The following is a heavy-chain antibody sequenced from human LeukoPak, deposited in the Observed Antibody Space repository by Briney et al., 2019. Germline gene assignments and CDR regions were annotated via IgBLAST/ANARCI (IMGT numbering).Heavy chain of an antibody. V-gene: IGHV1-24*01. CDR2: FDPEDGET. D-gene: IGHD4-17*01. CDR3: ATFERYHGAPD. J-gene: IGHJ4*02. Sequence: ASVKVSCKVFGYTLTELSMHWVRQAPGKGLEWMGGFDPEDGETIYAQKFQGRVTMTEDTSTDTAYMELSSLRSGDTAVYYCATFERYHGAPDWGQGTLVTVSS. CDR1: GYTLTELS.